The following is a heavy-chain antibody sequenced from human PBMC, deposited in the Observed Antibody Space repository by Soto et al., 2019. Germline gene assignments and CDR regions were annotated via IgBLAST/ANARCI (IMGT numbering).Heavy chain of an antibody. V-gene: IGHV4-34*01. Sequence: PSETLSLTCAVYGGSFSGYYWSWIRQPPGKGLEWIGEINHSGSTNYNPSLKSRVTISVDTSKNQFSLKLSSVTAADTAVYYCAREVGFFGYWGQGTLVTAPQ. CDR3: AREVGFFGY. J-gene: IGHJ4*02. CDR1: GGSFSGYY. CDR2: INHSGST. D-gene: IGHD3-3*01.